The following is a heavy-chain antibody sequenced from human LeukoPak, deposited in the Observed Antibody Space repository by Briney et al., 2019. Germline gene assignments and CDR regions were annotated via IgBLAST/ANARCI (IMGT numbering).Heavy chain of an antibody. CDR1: GGSFSGYY. CDR2: IYYSGST. J-gene: IGHJ3*02. D-gene: IGHD5/OR15-5a*01. CDR3: ARGDSVYDAFDI. V-gene: IGHV4-34*01. Sequence: SETLSLTCAVYGGSFSGYYWSWIRQPPGKGLEWIGSIYYSGSTYYNPSLKSRVTISVDTSKNQFSLKLSSVTAADTAVYYCARGDSVYDAFDIWGQGTMVTVSS.